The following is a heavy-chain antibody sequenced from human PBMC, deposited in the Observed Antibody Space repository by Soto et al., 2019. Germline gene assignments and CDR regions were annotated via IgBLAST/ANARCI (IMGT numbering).Heavy chain of an antibody. V-gene: IGHV3-66*01. CDR1: GFTVSSNY. D-gene: IGHD2-2*01. Sequence: EVQLVESGGGLVQPGGSLRLSCAASGFTVSSNYMSWVRQAPGKGLEWVSVIYTVVSTSYADSVKGRFTISRDNYKNTLYLQMTSLRAEDTAVYYCAREGYCSSTSCYWGAFDIWGQGTMVTVSS. J-gene: IGHJ3*02. CDR3: AREGYCSSTSCYWGAFDI. CDR2: IYTVVST.